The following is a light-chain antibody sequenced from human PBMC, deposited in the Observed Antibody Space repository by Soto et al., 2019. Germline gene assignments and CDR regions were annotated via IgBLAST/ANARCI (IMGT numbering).Light chain of an antibody. CDR3: SAYTARSTLV. V-gene: IGLV2-14*02. J-gene: IGLJ3*02. CDR1: SSDIGSYNL. Sequence: QSALTQPASVSGSPGQSITISCTGTSSDIGSYNLVSWYQRHPGRAPKLMVYEGSRRPSGVSNRFSGSKSGNTASLTISGLQPEDEGDYYCSAYTARSTLVFGGGTKLTVL. CDR2: EGS.